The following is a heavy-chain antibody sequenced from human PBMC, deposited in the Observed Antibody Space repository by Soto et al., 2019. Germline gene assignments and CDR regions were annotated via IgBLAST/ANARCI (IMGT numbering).Heavy chain of an antibody. D-gene: IGHD2-2*01. V-gene: IGHV1-69*13. J-gene: IGHJ6*02. Sequence: GASVKVSCKASGGTFSSYAISWVRQAPGQGLEWMGGIIPIFGTANYAQKFQGRVTITADESTSTAYMELSSLRSEDTAVYYCARDAGRGTQGLVVPAALGGGMDVWGQGTTVTVSS. CDR2: IIPIFGTA. CDR3: ARDAGRGTQGLVVPAALGGGMDV. CDR1: GGTFSSYA.